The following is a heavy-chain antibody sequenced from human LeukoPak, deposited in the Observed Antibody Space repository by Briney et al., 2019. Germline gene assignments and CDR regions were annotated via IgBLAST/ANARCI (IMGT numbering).Heavy chain of an antibody. CDR2: ISGSGGST. CDR1: GFTFSSYA. V-gene: IGHV3-23*01. D-gene: IGHD1-26*01. J-gene: IGHJ4*02. Sequence: QTGGSLRLSCAASGFTFSSYAMSWVRQAPGKGLEWVSAISGSGGSTYYADSVKGRFTISRDNAKNSLYLQMDSLRAEDTAVYYCATQWELHPAFWGQGTLVTVSS. CDR3: ATQWELHPAF.